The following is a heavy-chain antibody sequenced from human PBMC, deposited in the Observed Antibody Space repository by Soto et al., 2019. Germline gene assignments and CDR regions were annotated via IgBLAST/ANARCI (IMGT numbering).Heavy chain of an antibody. CDR3: ARGIKNKYGRDV. Sequence: EVQLVESGGGLVQPGGSLRLSCAASGFTFTDYWIHWVRRAPGKGLVWVSRINGDGSRISQADSVKGRFTISRDNALSTVYLQINSLRVEDTAVYYCARGIKNKYGRDVWGQGTTFTVSS. CDR2: INGDGSRI. J-gene: IGHJ6*02. D-gene: IGHD2-15*01. V-gene: IGHV3-74*01. CDR1: GFTFTDYW.